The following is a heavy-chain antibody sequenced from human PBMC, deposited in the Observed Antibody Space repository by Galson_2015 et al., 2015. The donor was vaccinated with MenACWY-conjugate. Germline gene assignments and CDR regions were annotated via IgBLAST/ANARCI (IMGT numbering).Heavy chain of an antibody. D-gene: IGHD6-13*01. CDR1: GFTFSTYW. Sequence: SLRLSCAASGFTFSTYWMHWVRQAPGKGLVWVSRINSDGSSTSYADSVKGRFTISRDNAKNTLYLQMNSLRAEDTAVYYCARDQQGYNSSLYQSFDSWGQGTLVVVSS. J-gene: IGHJ5*01. CDR2: INSDGSST. V-gene: IGHV3-74*01. CDR3: ARDQQGYNSSLYQSFDS.